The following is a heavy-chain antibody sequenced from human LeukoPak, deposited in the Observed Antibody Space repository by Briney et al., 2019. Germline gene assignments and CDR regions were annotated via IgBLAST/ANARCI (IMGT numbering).Heavy chain of an antibody. CDR1: GYTFTGYY. CDR3: ARRRGTLRAFDI. Sequence: GASVKVSCKASGYTFTGYYIHWVRQAPGQGLEWMGWINPNSGGTNYAQKFQGRVTMTRDTSISTAYMELSRLRSDDTAVYYCARRRGTLRAFDIWGQGTMVTVSS. V-gene: IGHV1-2*02. D-gene: IGHD3-10*01. J-gene: IGHJ3*02. CDR2: INPNSGGT.